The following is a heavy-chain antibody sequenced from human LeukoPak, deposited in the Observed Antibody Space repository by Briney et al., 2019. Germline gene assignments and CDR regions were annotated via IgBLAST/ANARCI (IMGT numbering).Heavy chain of an antibody. CDR3: AKYPLSSGYYFGIAH. J-gene: IGHJ4*02. Sequence: GGSLRLSRAASGFTFSSYGMTWVRQAPGKGLEWVSGIGGSGGGPYCADSVKGRFIISRDNSKNTLSLQMNSLRAEDTAVYYCAKYPLSSGYYFGIAHWGQGSQVTVSS. V-gene: IGHV3-23*01. CDR1: GFTFSSYG. CDR2: IGGSGGGP. D-gene: IGHD3-22*01.